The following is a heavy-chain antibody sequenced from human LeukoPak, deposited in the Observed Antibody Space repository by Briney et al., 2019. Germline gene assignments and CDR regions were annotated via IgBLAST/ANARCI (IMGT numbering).Heavy chain of an antibody. CDR1: GGSISNYY. V-gene: IGHV4-59*08. D-gene: IGHD5-24*01. CDR2: IHDSGST. J-gene: IGHJ4*02. CDR3: ARLDAASGRYLQFFY. Sequence: PSETLSLTCTVSGGSISNYYWSWIRQSPEKGLEWIGYIHDSGSTNYNPSLKSRVTISVDTSKNQFSLKLSSVTAADTAVYYCARLDAASGRYLQFFYWGQGTLVTVSS.